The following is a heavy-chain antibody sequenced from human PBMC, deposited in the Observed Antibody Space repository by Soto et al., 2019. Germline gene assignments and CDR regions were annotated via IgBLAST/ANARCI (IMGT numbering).Heavy chain of an antibody. CDR3: ARELHYYDSSGYYDY. D-gene: IGHD3-22*01. V-gene: IGHV1-3*01. Sequence: ASVKVSCKASGYTFTSYAMHWVRQAPGQRLGWMGWINAGNGNTKYSQKFQGRVTITRDTSASTAYMELSSLRSEDTAVYYCARELHYYDSSGYYDYWGQGTLVTVSS. J-gene: IGHJ4*02. CDR2: INAGNGNT. CDR1: GYTFTSYA.